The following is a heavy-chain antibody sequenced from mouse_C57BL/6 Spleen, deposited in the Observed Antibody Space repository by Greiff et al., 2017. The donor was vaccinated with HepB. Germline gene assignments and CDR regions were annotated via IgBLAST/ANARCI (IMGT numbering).Heavy chain of an antibody. Sequence: QVQLQQSGPELVKPGASVKISCKASGYSFTSYYIHWVKQRPGQGLEWIGWIYPGSGNTKYNEKFKGEATLTADTSSSTAYMQLSSLTSEDSAVYYCARDYSNYFDYWGQGTTLTVSS. CDR3: ARDYSNYFDY. J-gene: IGHJ2*01. CDR1: GYSFTSYY. V-gene: IGHV1-66*01. D-gene: IGHD2-5*01. CDR2: IYPGSGNT.